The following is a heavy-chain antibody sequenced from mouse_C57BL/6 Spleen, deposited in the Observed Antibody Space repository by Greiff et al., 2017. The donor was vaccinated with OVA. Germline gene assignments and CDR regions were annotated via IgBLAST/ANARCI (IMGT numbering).Heavy chain of an antibody. CDR2: IWRGGST. CDR1: GFSLTSYG. Sequence: QVTLKESGPGLVQPSQSLSITCTVSGFSLTSYGVHWVRQSPGKGLEWLGVIWRGGSTDYNAAFMSRLSITKDNSKSQVFFKMNSLQADDTAIYYCAKDPFYYDYDEREYYYAMDYWGQGTSVTVSS. D-gene: IGHD2-4*01. J-gene: IGHJ4*01. V-gene: IGHV2-5*01. CDR3: AKDPFYYDYDEREYYYAMDY.